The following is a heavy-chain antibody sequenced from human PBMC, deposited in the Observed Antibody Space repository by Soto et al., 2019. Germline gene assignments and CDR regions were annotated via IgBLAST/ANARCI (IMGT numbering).Heavy chain of an antibody. CDR1: GFTFSSYG. CDR3: AKDKLRVGYCSGGSCSLGY. J-gene: IGHJ4*02. V-gene: IGHV3-30*18. CDR2: ISYDGSNK. D-gene: IGHD2-15*01. Sequence: QVQLVESGGGVVQPGRSLRLSCAASGFTFSSYGMHWVRQAPGKGLEWVAVISYDGSNKYYADSVNGRFTISRDNSKNTLYLQMNSLRAEDTAVYYCAKDKLRVGYCSGGSCSLGYWGQGTLVTVSS.